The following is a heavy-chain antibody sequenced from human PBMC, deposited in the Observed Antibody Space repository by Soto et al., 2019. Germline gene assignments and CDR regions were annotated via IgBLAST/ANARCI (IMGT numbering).Heavy chain of an antibody. D-gene: IGHD5-12*01. V-gene: IGHV5-10-1*01. Sequence: GESLKISCKGSGYSFTSYWISWVRQMPGKGLEWMGRIDPSDSYTNYSPSFQGHVTISADKSISTAYLQWSSLKASDTAMYYCARRGGYSGYAQPFYGMDVWGQGTTVTVSS. CDR3: ARRGGYSGYAQPFYGMDV. CDR1: GYSFTSYW. J-gene: IGHJ6*02. CDR2: IDPSDSYT.